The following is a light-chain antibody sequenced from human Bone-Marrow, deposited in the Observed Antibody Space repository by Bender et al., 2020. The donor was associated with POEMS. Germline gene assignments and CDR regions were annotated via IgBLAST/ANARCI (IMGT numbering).Light chain of an antibody. CDR3: SAYRGSSTSYV. J-gene: IGLJ1*01. Sequence: QSALTQPASVSGSPGQSIIISCTGTSSDVGSHNLVSWYRQDPGKAPKLVIYDVTNRPSGVSSRFSGSKSGNTASLIISGLQAEDEAEYYCSAYRGSSTSYVFGTGTEVTVL. V-gene: IGLV2-14*02. CDR1: SSDVGSHNL. CDR2: DVT.